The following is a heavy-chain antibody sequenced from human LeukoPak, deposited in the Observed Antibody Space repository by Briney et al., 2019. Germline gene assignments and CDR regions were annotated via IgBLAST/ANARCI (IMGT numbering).Heavy chain of an antibody. CDR3: ARDGVAAAGLLDY. CDR1: GFTFSSYG. CDR2: ISYDGSNK. V-gene: IGHV3-30*19. D-gene: IGHD6-13*01. Sequence: PGGSLRLSCAASGFTFSSYGMHWVRQAPGKGLEWVAVISYDGSNKYYADSVKGRFTISRDNSKNTLYLQMNSLRAEDTAVYYCARDGVAAAGLLDYWGQGTLVTVSS. J-gene: IGHJ4*02.